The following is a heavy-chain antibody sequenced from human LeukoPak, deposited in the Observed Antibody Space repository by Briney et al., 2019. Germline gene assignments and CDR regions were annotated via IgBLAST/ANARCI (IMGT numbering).Heavy chain of an antibody. Sequence: ASVKVSCKASGGTFSSYAIGWVRQAPGQGLEWMGGIIPIFGRANYAQKFQGRVTITADESTSTAYMELSSLRSEDTAVYYCARVLYYYDSSGYYLDAFDIWGQGTMVTVSS. D-gene: IGHD3-22*01. CDR3: ARVLYYYDSSGYYLDAFDI. CDR1: GGTFSSYA. V-gene: IGHV1-69*13. J-gene: IGHJ3*02. CDR2: IIPIFGRA.